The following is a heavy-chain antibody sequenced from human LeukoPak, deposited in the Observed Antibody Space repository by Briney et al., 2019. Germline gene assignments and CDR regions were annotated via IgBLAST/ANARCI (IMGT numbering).Heavy chain of an antibody. Sequence: ESLEISWKGSGYSLSIYWIGWVRQMTGKGLEWMGIIKPGDSDTRYSPSFQGQVTLSADKSISTAYLQRSSPKASDTAMYYCARGYSNGWYEFDYWGQGTLVTVSS. V-gene: IGHV5-51*01. CDR2: IKPGDSDT. CDR1: GYSLSIYW. CDR3: ARGYSNGWYEFDY. J-gene: IGHJ4*02. D-gene: IGHD6-19*01.